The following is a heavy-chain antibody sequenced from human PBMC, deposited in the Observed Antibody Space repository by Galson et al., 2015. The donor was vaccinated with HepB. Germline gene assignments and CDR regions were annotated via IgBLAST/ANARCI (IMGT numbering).Heavy chain of an antibody. Sequence: SVKVSCKASGYTFPSYGISWVRQAPGQGLEWMGWINGYQGNTYYARKFQGRVTMTIDASTSTAYMELRSLRSHDTAVYYCARDTGFAWEPRSYNSNLNDALDIWGQGTMVTVSS. J-gene: IGHJ3*02. CDR3: ARDTGFAWEPRSYNSNLNDALDI. V-gene: IGHV1-18*01. D-gene: IGHD1-26*01. CDR2: INGYQGNT. CDR1: GYTFPSYG.